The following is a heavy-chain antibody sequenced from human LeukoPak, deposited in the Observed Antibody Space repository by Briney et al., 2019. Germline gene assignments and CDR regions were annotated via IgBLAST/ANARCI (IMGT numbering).Heavy chain of an antibody. CDR3: ARGIAAAYYMDV. D-gene: IGHD6-13*01. CDR2: VSYTGRT. V-gene: IGHV4-59*11. Sequence: PSETLSLTCTVSGGSLSGHYWSWIRQPPGKRLEWIGYVSYTGRTKYNPSLQSRVTISIDASKSQFSLKLSSVTAADTAVYYCARGIAAAYYMDVWGKGTTVTVSS. CDR1: GGSLSGHY. J-gene: IGHJ6*03.